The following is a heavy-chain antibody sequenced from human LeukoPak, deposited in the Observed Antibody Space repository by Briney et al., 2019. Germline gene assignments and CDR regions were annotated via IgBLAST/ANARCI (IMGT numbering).Heavy chain of an antibody. CDR1: GFTFSSYG. CDR3: AKELQIYDFWSGSVDY. J-gene: IGHJ4*02. CDR2: IRYDGSNK. Sequence: QPGGSLRLSCAASGFTFSSYGMHWVRQAPGKGLEWVAFIRYDGSNKYYADSVKGRFTISRDNSKNTLYLQMNSLRAEDTAVYYCAKELQIYDFWSGSVDYWGQGTLVTVSS. V-gene: IGHV3-30*02. D-gene: IGHD3-3*01.